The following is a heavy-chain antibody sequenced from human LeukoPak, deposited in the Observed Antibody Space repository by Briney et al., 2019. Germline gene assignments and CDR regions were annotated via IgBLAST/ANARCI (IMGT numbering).Heavy chain of an antibody. Sequence: PSETLSLTCTVSGGSISSGDYYWSWIRQPPGKGLEWIGYIYYSGSTYYNPSLKSRVTISVDTSKNQFSLELSSVTAADTAVYYCARAPYDFWSGYRGRWFDPWGQGTLVTVSS. CDR1: GGSISSGDYY. V-gene: IGHV4-30-4*08. J-gene: IGHJ5*02. CDR3: ARAPYDFWSGYRGRWFDP. CDR2: IYYSGST. D-gene: IGHD3-3*01.